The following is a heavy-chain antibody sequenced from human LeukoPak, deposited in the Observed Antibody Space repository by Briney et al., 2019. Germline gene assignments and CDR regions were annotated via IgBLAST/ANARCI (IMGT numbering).Heavy chain of an antibody. CDR1: GFTVSSNY. Sequence: RGSLRLFCAASGFTVSSNYMSWVRQAPGKGLEWVSVIYRGGSTYYADSVKGRFTISRDNSKNTLYLQMNSLRADDPAVYYCARGGGHFDCWGQGTLVTVSS. J-gene: IGHJ4*02. D-gene: IGHD3-16*01. CDR3: ARGGGHFDC. V-gene: IGHV3-66*01. CDR2: IYRGGST.